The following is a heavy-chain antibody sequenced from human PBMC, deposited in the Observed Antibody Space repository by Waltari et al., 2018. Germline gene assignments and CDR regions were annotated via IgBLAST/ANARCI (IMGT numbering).Heavy chain of an antibody. J-gene: IGHJ4*02. Sequence: EVQLVESGGGLVQPGGSLRLSCEASGFTFSSDWMSWVSQAPGKGLEWVANIKQYGSGKYYVDSVKGRFTISRDNAKNSLYLQMNSLRAEDTAVYYCARDLEYSSSWEWNYWGQGTLVTVSS. D-gene: IGHD6-13*01. CDR1: GFTFSSDW. CDR2: IKQYGSGK. CDR3: ARDLEYSSSWEWNY. V-gene: IGHV3-7*01.